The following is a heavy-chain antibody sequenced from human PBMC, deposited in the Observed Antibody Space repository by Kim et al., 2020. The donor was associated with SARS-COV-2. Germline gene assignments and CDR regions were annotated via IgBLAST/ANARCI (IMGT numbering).Heavy chain of an antibody. V-gene: IGHV6-1*01. Sequence: SQTLSLTCAISGDSVSSNSAAWNWIRQSPSRGLEWLGRTYYRSKWYNDYAVSVKSRITINPATSKNQFSLQLNSVTPEDTAVYYCASVEREATSGWHDSYYYYYRDVWGKGTTVPVSS. D-gene: IGHD6-19*01. CDR2: TYYRSKWYN. CDR1: GDSVSSNSAA. CDR3: ASVEREATSGWHDSYYYYYRDV. J-gene: IGHJ6*03.